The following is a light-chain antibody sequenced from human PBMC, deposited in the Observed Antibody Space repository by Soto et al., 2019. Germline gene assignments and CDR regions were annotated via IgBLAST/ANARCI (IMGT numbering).Light chain of an antibody. CDR3: GTWDSSLSAVV. J-gene: IGLJ2*01. Sequence: QSVLTQPPSVSAAPGQRVTISCSGSSSNIGNNYVSWYQQLPGTAPKLLIYDNNKGPSGIPDRFSGSKSGTSATLDITGLQTGDEADYYCGTWDSSLSAVVFGGGTKLTVL. V-gene: IGLV1-51*01. CDR1: SSNIGNNY. CDR2: DNN.